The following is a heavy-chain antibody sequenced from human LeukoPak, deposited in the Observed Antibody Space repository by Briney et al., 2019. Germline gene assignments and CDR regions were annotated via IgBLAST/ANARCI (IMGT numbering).Heavy chain of an antibody. D-gene: IGHD3-10*01. CDR2: IYHSGST. V-gene: IGHV4-38-2*01. J-gene: IGHJ5*02. CDR3: ARYIWDYYYGSGSSAGWFDP. Sequence: PSETLSLTCAVSGYSISSGYYWGWIRPPPGKGLEWIGIIYHSGSTYYNPSLKSRVTLSVDTSKNQFSLKLSSVTAADTAVYYCARYIWDYYYGSGSSAGWFDPWGQGTLVTVSS. CDR1: GYSISSGYY.